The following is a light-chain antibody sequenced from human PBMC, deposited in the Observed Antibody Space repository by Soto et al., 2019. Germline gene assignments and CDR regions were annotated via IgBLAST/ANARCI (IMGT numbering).Light chain of an antibody. CDR1: QGIRNA. V-gene: IGKV1-17*01. CDR2: GAS. CDR3: LQHNSYPRT. Sequence: DLQMTQSPSSLSASVGDRVTITCRASQGIRNALGWYQQKPGKAPKRLIYGASSLQSVVTSRLSGSGSGTDFTPTISSLQPEDFATYYCLQHNSYPRTFGQGTQVEIK. J-gene: IGKJ1*01.